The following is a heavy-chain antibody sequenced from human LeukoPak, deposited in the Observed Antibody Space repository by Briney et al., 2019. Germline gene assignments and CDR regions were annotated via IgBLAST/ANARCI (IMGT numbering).Heavy chain of an antibody. CDR1: GGTFSSYA. D-gene: IGHD3-10*01. Sequence: ASVKVSCKASGGTFSSYAISWVRQAPGQGLEWMGRIIPIFGTANYAQKFQGRVTITTDESTSTAYMELSSLSSEDTAVYYCASIFRYGVDYWGQGTLVTVSS. J-gene: IGHJ4*02. CDR2: IIPIFGTA. CDR3: ASIFRYGVDY. V-gene: IGHV1-69*05.